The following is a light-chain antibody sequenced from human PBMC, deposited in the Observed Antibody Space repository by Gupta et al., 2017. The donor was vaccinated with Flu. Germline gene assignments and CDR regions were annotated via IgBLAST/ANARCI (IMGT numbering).Light chain of an antibody. CDR2: YKSDSDE. J-gene: IGLJ3*02. CDR1: SGINVGTYR. Sequence: QAVLTQPSSLSASPGASASLTCTLRSGINVGTYRIYWYQQKPVSPPQYLLRYKSDSDERQGSGVPSRFSGSKDASANAGILLISGLQSEDEADYYCMIWHSSAFVFGGGTKLTVL. CDR3: MIWHSSAFV. V-gene: IGLV5-45*03.